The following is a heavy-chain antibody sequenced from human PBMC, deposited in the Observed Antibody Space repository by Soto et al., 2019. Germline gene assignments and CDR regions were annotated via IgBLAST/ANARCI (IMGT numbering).Heavy chain of an antibody. V-gene: IGHV4-59*01. Sequence: PSETLCLTCTVSGGSISRYYWSWIRQPPGKGLEWIGYIYYSGSTNYNPSLKSRVTISVDTSKNQFSLKLSSVTAADTAVYYCARVWGGAFDIWGQGTMVTVS. D-gene: IGHD3-10*01. CDR2: IYYSGST. J-gene: IGHJ3*02. CDR3: ARVWGGAFDI. CDR1: GGSISRYY.